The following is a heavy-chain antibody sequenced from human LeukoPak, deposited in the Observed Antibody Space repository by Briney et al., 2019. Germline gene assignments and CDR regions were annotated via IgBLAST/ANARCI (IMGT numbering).Heavy chain of an antibody. J-gene: IGHJ3*02. Sequence: SVKVSCKASGGTFSSYAISWVRQAPGQGLEWMGGIIPIFGTANYAQKFQGRVTITADESTSTAYMELSSLGSEDTAVYYCARIAVAGPNAFDIWGQGTMVTVSS. CDR1: GGTFSSYA. CDR3: ARIAVAGPNAFDI. V-gene: IGHV1-69*13. CDR2: IIPIFGTA. D-gene: IGHD6-19*01.